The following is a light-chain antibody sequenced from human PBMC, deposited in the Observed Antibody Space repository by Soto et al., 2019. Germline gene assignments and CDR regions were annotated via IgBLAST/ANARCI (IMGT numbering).Light chain of an antibody. J-gene: IGKJ4*01. CDR2: DAT. CDR1: QSVSNY. Sequence: ETVLTQSPATLSLSPGENASLSCRASQSVSNYLAWYQQKPGQAPRLLIYDATQRATGTPARFSGGGSGTEFTLAISRLEPEDFAVYCCQKRSDWITYDRGNKVEIK. V-gene: IGKV3-11*01. CDR3: QKRSDWIT.